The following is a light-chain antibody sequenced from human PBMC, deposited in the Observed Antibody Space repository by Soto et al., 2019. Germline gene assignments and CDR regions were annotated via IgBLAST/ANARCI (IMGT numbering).Light chain of an antibody. CDR2: GAS. V-gene: IGKV3-20*01. J-gene: IGKJ1*01. Sequence: DIVMTQSPATLSVSPGGRATLSCRASQSISDTLAWYQQKPGQAPRLLIHGASNRATGIPDRFSGSGSGTDFTLTISRLEPEDFAVYYCQQYGSSGTFGQGTKVDIK. CDR3: QQYGSSGT. CDR1: QSISDT.